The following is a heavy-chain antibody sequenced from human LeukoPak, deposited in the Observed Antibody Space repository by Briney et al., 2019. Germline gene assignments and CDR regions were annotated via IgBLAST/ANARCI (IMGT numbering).Heavy chain of an antibody. V-gene: IGHV3-33*08. CDR3: AGRQSIAAAGTFEYFQH. J-gene: IGHJ1*01. D-gene: IGHD6-13*01. CDR2: IWYGGSNK. CDR1: GFTFSSYG. Sequence: GGSLRLSCAASGFTFSSYGMHWVRQAPGKGLEWVAVIWYGGSNKYYADSVKGRLTISRDNSKNTLYLQMNSLRAEDTAVYYCAGRQSIAAAGTFEYFQHWGQGTLITVSS.